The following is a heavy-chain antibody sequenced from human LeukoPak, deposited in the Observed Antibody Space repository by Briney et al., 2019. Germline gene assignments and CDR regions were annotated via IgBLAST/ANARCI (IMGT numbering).Heavy chain of an antibody. Sequence: ASVKVSCKAPGYTFTGYYMHWVRQASGQGLEWMGWINPNSGGTNYAQKFQGRVTMTRDTSISTAYMELSRLRSDDTAVYYCARAAPENHDSSGYYGYFDYWGQGTLVTVSS. J-gene: IGHJ4*02. CDR2: INPNSGGT. V-gene: IGHV1-2*02. CDR1: GYTFTGYY. D-gene: IGHD3-22*01. CDR3: ARAAPENHDSSGYYGYFDY.